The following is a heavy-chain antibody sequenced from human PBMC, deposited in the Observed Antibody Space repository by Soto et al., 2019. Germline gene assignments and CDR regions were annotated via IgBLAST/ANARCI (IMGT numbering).Heavy chain of an antibody. Sequence: PSETLSNTCTVSGGTISTYYWSWIRQPPGKGLEWIGYIYYSGSTNYNRSLKSRVTISVDTSKKQFSLQLSSVTAADTAVYYCARIDSSGYITWCDPWGQGTLVTVS. V-gene: IGHV4-59*01. CDR2: IYYSGST. J-gene: IGHJ5*02. D-gene: IGHD3-22*01. CDR1: GGTISTYY. CDR3: ARIDSSGYITWCDP.